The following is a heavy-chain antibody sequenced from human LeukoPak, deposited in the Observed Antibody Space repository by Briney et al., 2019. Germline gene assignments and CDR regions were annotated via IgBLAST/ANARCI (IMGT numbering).Heavy chain of an antibody. Sequence: ASVKVSCKASGYTFTSYYMHCVRQAPGQGLEWMGWINPNSGGTNYAQKFQGWVTMTRDTSISTAYMELSRLRSDDTAVYYCARGGIYSSSWYGFTDAFDIWGQGTMVTVSS. J-gene: IGHJ3*02. D-gene: IGHD6-13*01. CDR2: INPNSGGT. V-gene: IGHV1-2*04. CDR1: GYTFTSYY. CDR3: ARGGIYSSSWYGFTDAFDI.